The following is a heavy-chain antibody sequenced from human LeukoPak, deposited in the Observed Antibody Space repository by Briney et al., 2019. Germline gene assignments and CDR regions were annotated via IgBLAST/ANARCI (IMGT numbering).Heavy chain of an antibody. D-gene: IGHD5-18*01. Sequence: WVRQAPGKGLEWVSFISGDGGATYYADSAKGRFTISRDNGRKSLYLQMDSLRTEDTALYYCAKGGYTYGGRLFDYWGQGTLVTVSS. CDR3: AKGGYTYGGRLFDY. V-gene: IGHV3-43*02. CDR2: ISGDGGAT. J-gene: IGHJ4*02.